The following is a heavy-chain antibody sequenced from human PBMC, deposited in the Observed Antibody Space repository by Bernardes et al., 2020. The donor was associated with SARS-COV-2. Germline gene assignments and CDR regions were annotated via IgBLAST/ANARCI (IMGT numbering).Heavy chain of an antibody. V-gene: IGHV3-48*02. CDR3: AGDGGSYSSGWYDY. CDR2: ISSSSTTL. Sequence: GGSLRLSCAASGFSFMSFGMHWVRQAPGEGLEWVSYISSSSTTLYYADSVKGRFTISRDNAKNSLYLQMNSLRDEDTAVYYCAGDGGSYSSGWYDYWGQGT. J-gene: IGHJ4*02. CDR1: GFSFMSFG. D-gene: IGHD6-19*01.